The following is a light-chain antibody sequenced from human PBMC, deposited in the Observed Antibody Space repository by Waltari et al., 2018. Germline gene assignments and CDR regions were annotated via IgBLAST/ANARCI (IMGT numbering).Light chain of an antibody. CDR3: MQNRQLPT. CDR2: EVS. CDR1: QSLLHSDGRAR. V-gene: IGKV2D-29*02. Sequence: EIVMTQAPLSLSVTPGQSASMSCKSSQSLLHSDGRARLFWYLQKPGQSPQLLISEVSNLFSGVTERFSGSGSGTEFTLKISRGEAEDVGVYFCMQNRQLPTFGQGTKVEIE. J-gene: IGKJ1*01.